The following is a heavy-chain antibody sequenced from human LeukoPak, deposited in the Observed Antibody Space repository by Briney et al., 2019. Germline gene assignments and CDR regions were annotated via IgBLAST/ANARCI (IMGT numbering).Heavy chain of an antibody. CDR1: GLTVADNY. J-gene: IGHJ4*02. CDR3: AKGSLVSWYYFDY. Sequence: GGPLRLSCAASGLTVADNYWHWVRQPPGKGPEWISILYSDGDTKYADSVKGRFTFSRDSSRNTLYLQMNGLRAEDTAVYYCAKGSLVSWYYFDYWGQGTLVTVSS. D-gene: IGHD6-13*01. CDR2: LYSDGDT. V-gene: IGHV3-66*01.